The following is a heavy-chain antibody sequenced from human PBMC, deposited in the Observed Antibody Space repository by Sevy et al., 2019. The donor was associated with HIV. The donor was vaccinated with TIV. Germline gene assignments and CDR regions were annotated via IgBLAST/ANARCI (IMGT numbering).Heavy chain of an antibody. CDR1: GFTFSNAW. Sequence: GGSLRLSCAASGFTFSNAWMSWVRQAPGKGLEWVGRIKSKTDCGTTDYAAPVKGRFTISRDDSKNTLYLQMNSLKTEDTAVYYCTATLFGYSYGYVDYWGQGTLVTVSS. J-gene: IGHJ4*02. CDR3: TATLFGYSYGYVDY. CDR2: IKSKTDCGTT. D-gene: IGHD5-18*01. V-gene: IGHV3-15*01.